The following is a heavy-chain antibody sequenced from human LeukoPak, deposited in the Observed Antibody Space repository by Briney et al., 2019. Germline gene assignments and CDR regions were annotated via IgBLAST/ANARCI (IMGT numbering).Heavy chain of an antibody. CDR2: IYYSGST. D-gene: IGHD3-3*01. Sequence: SETLSLTCTVSGGSISSYYWSWIRQPPGKGLEWIGYIYYSGSTNYNPSLKSRVTISVDTSKNQFSLKLSSVTAADTAVYYCARLMRDDFWSGYILGMDVWGQGTTVTVSS. J-gene: IGHJ6*02. CDR3: ARLMRDDFWSGYILGMDV. CDR1: GGSISSYY. V-gene: IGHV4-59*08.